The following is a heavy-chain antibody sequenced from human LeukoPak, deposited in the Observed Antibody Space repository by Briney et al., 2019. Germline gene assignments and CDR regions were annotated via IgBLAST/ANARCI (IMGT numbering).Heavy chain of an antibody. CDR2: IYYSGST. CDR3: ARVISLEWLLPFDY. V-gene: IGHV4-39*07. CDR1: GGSISSSSYY. J-gene: IGHJ4*02. Sequence: SETLSLTCTVSGGSISSSSYYWGWIRQPPGKGLEWIGSIYYSGSTYYNPSLKSRVTISVDTSKNQFSLKLSSVTAADTAVYYCARVISLEWLLPFDYWGQGTLVTVSS. D-gene: IGHD3-3*01.